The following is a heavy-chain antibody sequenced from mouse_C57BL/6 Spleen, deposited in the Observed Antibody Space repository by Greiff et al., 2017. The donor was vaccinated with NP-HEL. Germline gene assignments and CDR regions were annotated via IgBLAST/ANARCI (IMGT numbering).Heavy chain of an antibody. Sequence: EVKVVESGGGLVKPGGSLKLSCAASGFTFSSYAMSWVRQTPEKRLEWVATISDGGSYTYYPDNVKGRFTISRDNAKNNLYLQMSHLKSEDTAMYYCAREKIYYGNYPLAMDYWGQGTSVTVSS. D-gene: IGHD2-1*01. CDR3: AREKIYYGNYPLAMDY. V-gene: IGHV5-4*01. J-gene: IGHJ4*01. CDR2: ISDGGSYT. CDR1: GFTFSSYA.